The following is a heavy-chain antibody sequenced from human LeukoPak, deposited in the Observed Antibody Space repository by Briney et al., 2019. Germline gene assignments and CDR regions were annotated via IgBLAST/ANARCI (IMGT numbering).Heavy chain of an antibody. J-gene: IGHJ4*02. V-gene: IGHV3-21*01. CDR3: AGASWFGEWVR. Sequence: GGSLRLSCAASGFTFSSYSMNWVRQAPGKGLEWVSSISSSSSYTYYADSVKGRFTTSRDNGKNSVYLQMSSLRDEDTAVYYCAGASWFGEWVRWGQGTLVTVSS. CDR2: ISSSSSYT. D-gene: IGHD3-10*01. CDR1: GFTFSSYS.